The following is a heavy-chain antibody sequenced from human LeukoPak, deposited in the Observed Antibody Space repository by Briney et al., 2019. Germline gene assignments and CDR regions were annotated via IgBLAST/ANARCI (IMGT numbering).Heavy chain of an antibody. CDR2: IYSGGST. V-gene: IGHV3-53*01. Sequence: PGGSLRLSCAASGFTVSSNYMSWVRQAPGKGLEWVSVIYSGGSTYYADSVKGRFTISRDNAKNSLYLQMNGLRAEDTAVYYCTRDEDFYSSSSDYWGQGTLVTVSS. J-gene: IGHJ4*02. CDR3: TRDEDFYSSSSDY. CDR1: GFTVSSNY. D-gene: IGHD6-6*01.